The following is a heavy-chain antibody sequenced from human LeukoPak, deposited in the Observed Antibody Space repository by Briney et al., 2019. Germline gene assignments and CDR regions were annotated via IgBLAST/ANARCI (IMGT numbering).Heavy chain of an antibody. CDR1: GFAFSSYW. CDR3: ARGTVTTYYYYYYYMDV. CDR2: INSYESSP. D-gene: IGHD4-17*01. Sequence: PGGSLRLSRAASGFAFSSYWMHWVPPAPEKTVVWVSRINSYESSPSHAHSVTGRFTISKDNAKNTLYLQMNSLSAEDTAVYYCARGTVTTYYYYYYYMDVWGKGTTVTVSS. V-gene: IGHV3-74*01. J-gene: IGHJ6*03.